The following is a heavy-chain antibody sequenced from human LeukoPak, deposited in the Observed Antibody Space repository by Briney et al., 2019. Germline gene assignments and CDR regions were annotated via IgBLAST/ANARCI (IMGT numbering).Heavy chain of an antibody. CDR1: GYTFSSYG. D-gene: IGHD2-21*01. Sequence: GRSLRLSCVASGYTFSSYGMHWVRQAPGKGLQWVAVIWYDESKKYYTDSVKGRFTVSRDVSKNTLYLQMNSLRAEDSAMYYCARDGGIGLDYWGQGTLVTVSS. V-gene: IGHV3-33*01. J-gene: IGHJ4*02. CDR2: IWYDESKK. CDR3: ARDGGIGLDY.